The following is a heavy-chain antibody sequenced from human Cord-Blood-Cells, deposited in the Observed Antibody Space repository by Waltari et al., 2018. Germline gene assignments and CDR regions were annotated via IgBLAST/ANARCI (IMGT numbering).Heavy chain of an antibody. CDR3: ARLRRDFDY. J-gene: IGHJ4*02. V-gene: IGHV4-39*01. CDR1: GGSISSRSYY. Sequence: QLQLQESGPGLVKPSETLSLTCTVSGGSISSRSYYWGWIRQPPGKGLEWIGSIYYSGSTYYNPSLKSRVTISVDTSKNQFSLKLSSVTAADTAVYYCARLRRDFDYWGQGTLVTVSS. CDR2: IYYSGST.